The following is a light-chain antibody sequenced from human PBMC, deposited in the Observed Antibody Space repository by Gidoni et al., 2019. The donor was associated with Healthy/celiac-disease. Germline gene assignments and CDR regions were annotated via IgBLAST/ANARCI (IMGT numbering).Light chain of an antibody. V-gene: IGKV3-20*01. CDR2: GAS. J-gene: IGKJ1*01. CDR3: QQYGSSRT. CDR1: QSVSSSY. Sequence: PRTLSLSPGERAPLSCRASQSVSSSYLAWYQQKPGQAPRLLIYGASSRATGIPDRFSGSGSGTDFTLTISRLEPEDFAVYYCQQYGSSRTFGQGTKVEIK.